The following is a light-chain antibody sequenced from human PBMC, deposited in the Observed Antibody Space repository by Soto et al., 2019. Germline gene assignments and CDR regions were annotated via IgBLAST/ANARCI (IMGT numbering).Light chain of an antibody. CDR1: QGIRHD. V-gene: IGKV1-17*01. Sequence: DIQMTQSPSSLSASVGDRVIITSRASQGIRHDLGWYQQKPGKAPKRLIYSASSLQSGVPSRFSGSGSGTEFTLTISSLQPEDFATYYCLQNNSYPVTFGQGTKVDIK. CDR3: LQNNSYPVT. J-gene: IGKJ1*01. CDR2: SAS.